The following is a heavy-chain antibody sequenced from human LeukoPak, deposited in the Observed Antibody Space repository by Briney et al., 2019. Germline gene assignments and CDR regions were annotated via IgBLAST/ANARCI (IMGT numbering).Heavy chain of an antibody. Sequence: ASVKVSCKASGYTFTGYYIHWVRQAPGQGLEWMGWINPNSGGTNYAQKFQGRVTMTRDTSISTAYMELSRLRSDDTAVYYCAREGYCSSTSCARPWGQGTLVTVSS. CDR1: GYTFTGYY. V-gene: IGHV1-2*02. D-gene: IGHD2-2*01. J-gene: IGHJ5*02. CDR2: INPNSGGT. CDR3: AREGYCSSTSCARP.